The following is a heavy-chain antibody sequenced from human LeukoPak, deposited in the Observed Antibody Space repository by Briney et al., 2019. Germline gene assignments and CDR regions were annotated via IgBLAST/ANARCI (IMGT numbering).Heavy chain of an antibody. D-gene: IGHD1-26*01. CDR1: GFTFSSYW. J-gene: IGHJ4*02. V-gene: IGHV3-7*01. Sequence: PGGSLRLSCAASGFTFSSYWMSWVRQAPGKGLKWVANIKQDGSEKYYVDSVKGRFTISRDNAKNSLYLQMNSLRAEDTAVYYCARERGRDYSGSYGLKYWGQGTLITVSS. CDR3: ARERGRDYSGSYGLKY. CDR2: IKQDGSEK.